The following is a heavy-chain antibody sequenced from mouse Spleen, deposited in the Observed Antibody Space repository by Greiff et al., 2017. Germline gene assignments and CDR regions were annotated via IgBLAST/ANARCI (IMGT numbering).Heavy chain of an antibody. D-gene: IGHD2-5*01. CDR1: GYTFTSYW. Sequence: VQVVESGAELARPGASVKLSCKASGYTFTSYWMHWVKQRPGRGLEWIGRIDPNSGGTKYNEKFKSKATLTVDKPSSTAYMQLSSLTSEDSAVYYCARSGYSNYRDAMDYWGQGTSVTVSS. CDR2: IDPNSGGT. J-gene: IGHJ4*01. CDR3: ARSGYSNYRDAMDY. V-gene: IGHV1-72*01.